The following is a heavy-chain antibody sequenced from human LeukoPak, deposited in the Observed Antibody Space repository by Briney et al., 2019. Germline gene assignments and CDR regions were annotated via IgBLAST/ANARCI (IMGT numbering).Heavy chain of an antibody. D-gene: IGHD3-22*01. CDR3: AKMYYYDSSGYGAFDS. V-gene: IGHV3-23*01. J-gene: IGHJ3*02. CDR1: GFTFGTSA. Sequence: GGSLRLSCAASGFTFGTSAMNWVRQAPGKGLEGVALITSDGRTFYAASVKGRFTISRDNSKNTLFLQMNSLRAEDAALYYGAKMYYYDSSGYGAFDSWGKGTMVTVSS. CDR2: ITSDGRT.